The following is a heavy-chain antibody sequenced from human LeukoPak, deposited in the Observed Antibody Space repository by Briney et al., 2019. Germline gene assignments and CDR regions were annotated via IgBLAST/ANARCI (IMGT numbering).Heavy chain of an antibody. Sequence: GESLKISCKGSGYSFTSYWIGWVRQMPGKGLEWMGIIYPGDSDTRYSPSFQGQVTISADKSISTAYLQWRSLKASDTAMYYCARQWSRSRPSGFMGADYWGQGTLVTVSS. J-gene: IGHJ4*02. CDR3: ARQWSRSRPSGFMGADY. CDR1: GYSFTSYW. CDR2: IYPGDSDT. V-gene: IGHV5-51*01. D-gene: IGHD6-6*01.